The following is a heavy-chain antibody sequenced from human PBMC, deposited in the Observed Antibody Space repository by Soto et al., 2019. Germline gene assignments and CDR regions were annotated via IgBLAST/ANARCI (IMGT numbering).Heavy chain of an antibody. J-gene: IGHJ3*02. D-gene: IGHD2-2*01. V-gene: IGHV3-74*03. CDR1: GFTFTGHW. Sequence: VQLVESGGDLVQPGGSLRLSCAAPGFTFTGHWMHWVRQVPGKGLEWVSRINTDGATSAYADSVKGRFTISRDNAKNTLYLQMNALRAEDTAVYYCAREAGYCSRTSCYRRAFDTWGQGTTVTVSS. CDR3: AREAGYCSRTSCYRRAFDT. CDR2: INTDGATS.